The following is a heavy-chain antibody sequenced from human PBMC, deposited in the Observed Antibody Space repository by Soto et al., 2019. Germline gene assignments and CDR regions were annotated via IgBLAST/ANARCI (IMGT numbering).Heavy chain of an antibody. CDR3: ARDKYYYHNSGPFDY. CDR2: ISYDGGNK. CDR1: GFTFSTYA. Sequence: PGGSLRLSCAASGFTFSTYAMHWVRQAPGKGLEWVALISYDGGNKYYADSVKGRLTISRDNSKNTLDLQMNSLRAEDTAVYYCARDKYYYHNSGPFDYWGQGTLVTVSS. V-gene: IGHV3-30-3*01. D-gene: IGHD3-22*01. J-gene: IGHJ4*02.